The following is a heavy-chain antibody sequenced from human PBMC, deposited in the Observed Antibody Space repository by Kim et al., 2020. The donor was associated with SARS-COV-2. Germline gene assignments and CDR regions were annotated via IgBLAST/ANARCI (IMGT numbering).Heavy chain of an antibody. CDR1: GFTFSSYG. CDR3: AKAGPDDNSGYYGPFDY. V-gene: IGHV3-30*18. J-gene: IGHJ4*02. Sequence: GGSLRLSCAASGFTFSSYGMHWVRQAPGKGLEWVAVISYDGSNKYYADSVKGRFTISRDNSKNTLYLQMNSLRAEDTAVYYCAKAGPDDNSGYYGPFDYWGQGTLVTVSS. D-gene: IGHD3-22*01. CDR2: ISYDGSNK.